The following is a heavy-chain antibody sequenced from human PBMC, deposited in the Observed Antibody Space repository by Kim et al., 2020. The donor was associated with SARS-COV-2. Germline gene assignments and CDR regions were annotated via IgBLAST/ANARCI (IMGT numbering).Heavy chain of an antibody. V-gene: IGHV3-23*01. J-gene: IGHJ4*02. CDR1: GFTFTSYG. CDR2: ISVSGGST. D-gene: IGHD1-26*01. CDR3: AKVNRGGSGSYYLEY. Sequence: GGSLRLSCAASGFTFTSYGMSWVRQVAGKGLERVSAISVSGGSTYYADSVKGRFTISRDNSNNTVYLQMNSLRVEDTAVYHCAKVNRGGSGSYYLEYWGQGTLVTVSS.